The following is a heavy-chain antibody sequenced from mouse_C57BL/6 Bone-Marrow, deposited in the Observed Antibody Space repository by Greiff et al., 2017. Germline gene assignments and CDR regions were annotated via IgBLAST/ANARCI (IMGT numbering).Heavy chain of an antibody. J-gene: IGHJ3*01. D-gene: IGHD1-1*01. CDR1: GFPITSGYY. V-gene: IGHV12-3*01. Sequence: QVQLKESGPGLVKPSQSLFLTCSITGFPITSGYYWIWIRQSPGKPLEWMGYITHSGETFYNPSLQSPISITRETSKNQFFLQLNSVTTEDTAMYYCAGDNFPYYYGSSWGFAYWGQGTLVTVSA. CDR2: ITHSGET. CDR3: AGDNFPYYYGSSWGFAY.